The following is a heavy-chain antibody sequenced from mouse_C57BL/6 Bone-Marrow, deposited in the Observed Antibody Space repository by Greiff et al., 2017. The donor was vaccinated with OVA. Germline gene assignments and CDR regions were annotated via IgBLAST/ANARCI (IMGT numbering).Heavy chain of an antibody. CDR2: INPNNGGT. J-gene: IGHJ1*03. V-gene: IGHV1-26*01. CDR3: ARGYAYWYFDV. CDR1: GYTFTDYY. Sequence: EVQLQQSGPELVKPGASVKISCKASGYTFTDYYMNWVKQSHGKSLEWIGDINPNNGGTSYNQKFKGKATLTVDKSSSIAYMELRSLTSEDSAVYYCARGYAYWYFDVWGTGTTVTVSS. D-gene: IGHD2-10*02.